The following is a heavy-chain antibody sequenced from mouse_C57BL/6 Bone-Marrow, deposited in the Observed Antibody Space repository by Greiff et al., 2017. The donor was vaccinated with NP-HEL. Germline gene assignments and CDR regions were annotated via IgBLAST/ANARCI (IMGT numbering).Heavy chain of an antibody. Sequence: VQLQESGAELARPGASVKLSCKASGYTFTSYGISWVKQRTGQGLEWIGEIYPRSGNTYYNEKFKGKATLTADKSSSTAYMELRSLTSEDSAVYFCAREYYGSSYRFDYWGQGTTLTVSS. V-gene: IGHV1-81*01. CDR3: AREYYGSSYRFDY. CDR1: GYTFTSYG. D-gene: IGHD1-1*01. CDR2: IYPRSGNT. J-gene: IGHJ2*01.